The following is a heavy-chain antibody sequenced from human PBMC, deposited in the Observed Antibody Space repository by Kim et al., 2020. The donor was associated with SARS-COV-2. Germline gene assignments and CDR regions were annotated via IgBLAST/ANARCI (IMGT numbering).Heavy chain of an antibody. CDR3: ARGSSRSYQRAFDI. Sequence: ESVKGRFTSTSDNAKNTLYLQMNSLRAEDTAVYYCARGSSRSYQRAFDIWGQGTMVTVSS. J-gene: IGHJ3*02. D-gene: IGHD1-26*01. V-gene: IGHV3-74*01.